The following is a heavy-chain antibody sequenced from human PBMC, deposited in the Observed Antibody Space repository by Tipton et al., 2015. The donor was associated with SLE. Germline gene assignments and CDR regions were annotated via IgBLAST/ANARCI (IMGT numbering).Heavy chain of an antibody. CDR2: ISTSSSTI. CDR3: ARGGYSYSIDY. CDR1: GFTFSSYS. Sequence: QLVQSGGGLIQPGGSLRLSCAASGFTFSSYSMNWVRQAPGKGLEWVSYISTSSSTIYDADSVKGRFTISRDNAKDSLYLQMNSLRAEDTAVYYCARGGYSYSIDYWGQGTLVTVSS. J-gene: IGHJ4*02. V-gene: IGHV3-48*01. D-gene: IGHD5-18*01.